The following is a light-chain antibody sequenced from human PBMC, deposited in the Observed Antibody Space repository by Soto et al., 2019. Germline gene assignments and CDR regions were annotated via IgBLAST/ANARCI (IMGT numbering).Light chain of an antibody. CDR1: QXVXXSY. J-gene: IGKJ1*01. CDR2: GAS. CDR3: QQYGSSLRT. V-gene: IGKV3-20*01. Sequence: EIVXXQSPGTXXLSPGERATXXXXASQXVXXSYLAWYQQKPGQAPRLLIYGASSRATGIPDRFSGSGSGTDFTLTISRLEPEDFAVYYCQQYGSSLRTFGQGTKVEIK.